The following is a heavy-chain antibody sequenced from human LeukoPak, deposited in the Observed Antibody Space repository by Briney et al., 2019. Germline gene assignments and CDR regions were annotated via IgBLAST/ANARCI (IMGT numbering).Heavy chain of an antibody. CDR2: MNPNSGNT. J-gene: IGHJ5*02. D-gene: IGHD6-13*01. V-gene: IGHV1-8*01. CDR1: GYTFTSYD. Sequence: GASVKVSCKASGYTFTSYDINWVRQATGQGLEWMGWMNPNSGNTGYAQKFQGRVTMTRNTSISTAYMELSSLRPEDTAVYYCARLHSSSWSNDWFDPWGQGTLVTVSS. CDR3: ARLHSSSWSNDWFDP.